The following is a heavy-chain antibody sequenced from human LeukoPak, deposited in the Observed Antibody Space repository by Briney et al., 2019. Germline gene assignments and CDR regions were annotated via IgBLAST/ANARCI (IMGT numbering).Heavy chain of an antibody. V-gene: IGHV3-23*01. CDR2: ISGSGGST. CDR1: GFTFSSYA. D-gene: IGHD3-22*01. Sequence: PGGSLRLSCAASGFTFSSYAMSWVRQAPGKGLEWVSAISGSGGSTYYADSVKGRFTISRDNSKNTLYLQMNSLRAEDTAVYYCARDYYYDSSGLGAFDIWGQGTMVTVSS. CDR3: ARDYYYDSSGLGAFDI. J-gene: IGHJ3*02.